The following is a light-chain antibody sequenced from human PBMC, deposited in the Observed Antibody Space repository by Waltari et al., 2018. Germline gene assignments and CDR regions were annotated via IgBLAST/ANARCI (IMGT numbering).Light chain of an antibody. V-gene: IGLV3-9*01. J-gene: IGLJ1*01. CDR2: RDS. Sequence: SYELTQPLSVSVALGQTARITCGGNNIGSKNVHWYQQKPGQAPVRGIYRDSNRPSGIPERFSGSNSGNTATLTISRAQAGDEADYYCQVWDSSTYVFGTGTKVTVL. CDR3: QVWDSSTYV. CDR1: NIGSKN.